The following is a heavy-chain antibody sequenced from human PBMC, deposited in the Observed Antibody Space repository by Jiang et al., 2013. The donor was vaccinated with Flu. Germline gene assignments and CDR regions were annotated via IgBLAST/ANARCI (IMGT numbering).Heavy chain of an antibody. D-gene: IGHD3-10*01. J-gene: IGHJ4*02. CDR2: TYYRSKWYS. V-gene: IGHV6-1*01. CDR1: GDSVSSNSAA. Sequence: SQTLSLTCAISGDSVSSNSAAWNWIRQSPSRGLEWLGRTYYRSKWYSDYAVSVKSRITINPDTSKNQFSLQLNSVTPEDTAVYYCAREFGEPWIRKPDFDYWGQGTLVTVSS. CDR3: AREFGEPWIRKPDFDY.